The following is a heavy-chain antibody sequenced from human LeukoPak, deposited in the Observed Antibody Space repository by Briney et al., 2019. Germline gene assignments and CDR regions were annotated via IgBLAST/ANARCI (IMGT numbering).Heavy chain of an antibody. Sequence: SETLSLTCTVSGGSISSYYWSWIRQPAGKGLEWIGRIYTSGSTNYSPSLKSRVTLSIDTSNSQFLLNLHSVTAADTVVYYCARSSSSSSYTAFDIWGQGTMVTVSS. CDR3: ARSSSSSSYTAFDI. J-gene: IGHJ3*02. CDR1: GGSISSYY. CDR2: IYTSGST. D-gene: IGHD6-13*01. V-gene: IGHV4-4*07.